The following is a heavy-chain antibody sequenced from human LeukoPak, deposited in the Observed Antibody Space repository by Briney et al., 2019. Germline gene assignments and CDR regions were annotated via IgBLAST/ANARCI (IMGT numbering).Heavy chain of an antibody. CDR1: GGSISSYY. D-gene: IGHD3-10*01. J-gene: IGHJ4*02. CDR2: IYCSGST. V-gene: IGHV4-59*12. Sequence: PSETLSLTCTVSGGSISSYYWSWIRQPPGKGLEWIGYIYCSGSTYYNPSLKSRVTISVDTSKNQFSLKLSSVTAADTAVYYCARDTMGGSGSAISVWGQGTLVTVSS. CDR3: ARDTMGGSGSAISV.